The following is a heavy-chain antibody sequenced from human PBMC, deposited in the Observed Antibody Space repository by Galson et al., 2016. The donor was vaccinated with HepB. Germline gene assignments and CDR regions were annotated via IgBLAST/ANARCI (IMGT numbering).Heavy chain of an antibody. J-gene: IGHJ6*02. CDR1: GGTFSSYV. CDR2: IIPIFGTT. Sequence: SVKVSCKASGGTFSSYVISWVRQAPGQGLEWMGGIIPIFGTTNYAQKFQGRVTITADKSTSTAYMELGSLRSEDTAVYYCGRGRESLDGDYVGSKVYYYDYGMDVWGQGTTVTVSS. CDR3: GRGRESLDGDYVGSKVYYYDYGMDV. V-gene: IGHV1-69*06. D-gene: IGHD4-17*01.